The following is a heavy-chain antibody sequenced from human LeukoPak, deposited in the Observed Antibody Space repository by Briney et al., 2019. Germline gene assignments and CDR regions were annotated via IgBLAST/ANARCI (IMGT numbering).Heavy chain of an antibody. D-gene: IGHD3-10*01. CDR3: ARIGSGSQDYYYYYMDV. J-gene: IGHJ6*03. Sequence: SETLSLTCTVSGGSISSSSYYWGWIRQPPGKGLEWIGSIYYSGSTYYNPSLESRVTISVDTSKNQFSLKLGSVTAADTAVYYCARIGSGSQDYYYYYMDVWGKGTTVTVSS. V-gene: IGHV4-39*07. CDR2: IYYSGST. CDR1: GGSISSSSYY.